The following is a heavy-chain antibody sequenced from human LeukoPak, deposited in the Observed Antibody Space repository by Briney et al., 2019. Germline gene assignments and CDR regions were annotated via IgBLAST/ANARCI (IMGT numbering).Heavy chain of an antibody. J-gene: IGHJ5*02. D-gene: IGHD6-13*01. CDR1: GFTFSSYA. V-gene: IGHV3-30*04. Sequence: GRSLRLSCAASGFTFSSYAMHWVRQAPGKGLEWVAVISYDGSNKYYADSVKGRFTNSRDNSKNTLYLQMNSLRAEDTAVYYCASLLSRVSSSSEFDPWGQGTLVTVSS. CDR2: ISYDGSNK. CDR3: ASLLSRVSSSSEFDP.